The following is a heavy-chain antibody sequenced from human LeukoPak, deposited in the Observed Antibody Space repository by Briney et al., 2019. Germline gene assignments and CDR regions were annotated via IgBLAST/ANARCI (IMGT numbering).Heavy chain of an antibody. Sequence: PSETLSLTCTVSGGSISSNNYYWGWIRQPPGKGLEWIGSIYYSGSTYYNPSLKSRVTISVDTSKNQFSLKLSSVTAADTAVYYCARAPKYYDFWSGYYSDGRDYYYYMDVWGKGTTVTVSS. V-gene: IGHV4-39*07. CDR2: IYYSGST. J-gene: IGHJ6*03. CDR3: ARAPKYYDFWSGYYSDGRDYYYYMDV. D-gene: IGHD3-3*01. CDR1: GGSISSNNYY.